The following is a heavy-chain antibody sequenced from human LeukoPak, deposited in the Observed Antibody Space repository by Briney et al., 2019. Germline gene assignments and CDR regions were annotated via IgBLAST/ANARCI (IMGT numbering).Heavy chain of an antibody. Sequence: ASVKVSCKASGYSFTAYYMHWVRQAPGQGLEWMGWINPNSGGTNYAQKFQGRVTMTRDTSISTAYMELSRLRSDDTAVYYCARDPLGYCSGGSCYSYNWFDPWGQGTLVTVSS. CDR1: GYSFTAYY. CDR3: ARDPLGYCSGGSCYSYNWFDP. D-gene: IGHD2-15*01. J-gene: IGHJ5*02. CDR2: INPNSGGT. V-gene: IGHV1-2*02.